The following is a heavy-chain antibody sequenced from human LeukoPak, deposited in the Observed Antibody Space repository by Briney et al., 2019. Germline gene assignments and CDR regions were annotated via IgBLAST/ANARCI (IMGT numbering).Heavy chain of an antibody. J-gene: IGHJ4*02. CDR2: INPNSGGT. D-gene: IGHD2-2*01. CDR3: ARVVVVPAAMFDY. Sequence: ASVEVSCKASGYTFTGYYMHWVRQAPGQGLEWMGWINPNSGGTNYAQKFQGRVTMTRDTSISTAYMELSRLRSDDTAVYYCARVVVVPAAMFDYWGQGTLVTVSS. CDR1: GYTFTGYY. V-gene: IGHV1-2*02.